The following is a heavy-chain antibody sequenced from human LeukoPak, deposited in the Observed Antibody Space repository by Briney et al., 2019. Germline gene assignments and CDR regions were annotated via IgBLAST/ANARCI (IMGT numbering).Heavy chain of an antibody. J-gene: IGHJ4*02. CDR1: GFTFSSYA. V-gene: IGHV3-64D*09. CDR3: VKSYSSSWYLDY. CDR2: ISSNGGST. D-gene: IGHD6-13*01. Sequence: GGSLRLSCSASGFTFSSYAMHWVRQAPGKGVEYVSAISSNGGSTYYADSVKSRFTISRDNSKNTLYLQMSSLRAEDTAVYYCVKSYSSSWYLDYCGQGTLVTVSS.